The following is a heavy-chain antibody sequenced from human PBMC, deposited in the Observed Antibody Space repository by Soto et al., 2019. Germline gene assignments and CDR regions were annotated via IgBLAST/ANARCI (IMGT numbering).Heavy chain of an antibody. J-gene: IGHJ4*02. V-gene: IGHV4-30-4*01. D-gene: IGHD3-3*02. CDR2: ISYTGNI. CDR1: GGSPLDAAPY. CDR3: ARTPTRSDFHVALHFFDL. Sequence: LFRTCSVSGGSPLDAAPYWSWIPESPGKGLEWMAYISYTGNIFSDPSLRSRLSVAIDASKNKFSLKLVSVTAADTAIYSCARTPTRSDFHVALHFFDLWGQGTQVTVSS.